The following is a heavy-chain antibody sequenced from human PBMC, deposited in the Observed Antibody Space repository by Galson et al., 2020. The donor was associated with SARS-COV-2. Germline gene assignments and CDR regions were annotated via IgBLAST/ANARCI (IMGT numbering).Heavy chain of an antibody. Sequence: GGSLRLSCTASGFNFGDYGMSWVRQAPGKGLEFLTFIRSKTYNEDRDVAASVKGRFTISRDDSKGVTYLQMNSLKVEDTAVYYCTRVQYSSQNWYFDLWGRGTLVTVSS. J-gene: IGHJ2*01. CDR2: IRSKTYNEDR. D-gene: IGHD5-12*01. V-gene: IGHV3-49*04. CDR3: TRVQYSSQNWYFDL. CDR1: GFNFGDYG.